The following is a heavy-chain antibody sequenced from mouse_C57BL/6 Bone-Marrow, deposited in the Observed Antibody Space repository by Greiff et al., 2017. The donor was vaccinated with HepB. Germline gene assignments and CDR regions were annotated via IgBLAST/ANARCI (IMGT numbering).Heavy chain of an antibody. J-gene: IGHJ2*01. CDR2: ISSGGSYT. V-gene: IGHV5-6*01. D-gene: IGHD1-1*01. CDR3: ARQGSTTVVARHFDY. CDR1: GFTFSSYG. Sequence: EVQLVESGGDLVKPGGSLKLSCAASGFTFSSYGMSWVRQTPDKRLEWVAYISSGGSYTYYPDSVKGRFTISSDNAKNTLYLQMSNLKSEDTAVYDCARQGSTTVVARHFDYWGQGTTLTVSS.